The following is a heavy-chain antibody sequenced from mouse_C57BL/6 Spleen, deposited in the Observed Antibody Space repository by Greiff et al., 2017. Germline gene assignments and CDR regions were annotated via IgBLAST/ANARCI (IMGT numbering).Heavy chain of an antibody. CDR2: INPNNGGT. CDR3: ARSRDTTVVARYYYAMDY. V-gene: IGHV1-26*01. J-gene: IGHJ4*01. Sequence: EVQLQQSGPELVKPGASVKISCKASGYTFTDYYMNWVKQSHGKSLEWIGDINPNNGGTSYNQKFKGKATLTVDKSSSTAYMELRSLTSEDSAVYYCARSRDTTVVARYYYAMDYWGQGTSVTVSS. D-gene: IGHD1-1*01. CDR1: GYTFTDYY.